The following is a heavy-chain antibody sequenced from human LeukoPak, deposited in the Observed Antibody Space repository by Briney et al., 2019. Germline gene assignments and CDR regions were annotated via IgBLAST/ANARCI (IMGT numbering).Heavy chain of an antibody. D-gene: IGHD3-3*01. J-gene: IGHJ5*02. CDR1: GGTFSSYA. V-gene: IGHV1-69*06. CDR2: IIPIFGAA. Sequence: ASVKVSCKASGGTFSSYAISWVRQAPGQGLEWMGGIIPIFGAANYAQKFQGRVTITADKSTSTAYMELSSLRSEDTAVHYCARDHITILKNWFDPWGQGTLVTVSS. CDR3: ARDHITILKNWFDP.